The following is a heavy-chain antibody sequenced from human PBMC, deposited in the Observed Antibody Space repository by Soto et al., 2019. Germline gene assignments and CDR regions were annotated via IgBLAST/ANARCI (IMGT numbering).Heavy chain of an antibody. J-gene: IGHJ5*02. V-gene: IGHV2-70*01. D-gene: IGHD3-3*01. CDR2: IDWDDDK. Sequence: SGPTLVNPTQTLPLTCTFSGFSLSTSGMCVSWIRQPPGKALEWLALIDWDDDKYYSTSLKTRLTISKDTSKNQVVLTMTNMDPVDTATYYCGRSTYYDFWRGPWLDPWGKGTMVTVSS. CDR3: GRSTYYDFWRGPWLDP. CDR1: GFSLSTSGMC.